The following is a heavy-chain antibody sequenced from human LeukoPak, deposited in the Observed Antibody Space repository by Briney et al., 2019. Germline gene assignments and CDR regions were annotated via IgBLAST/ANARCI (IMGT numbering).Heavy chain of an antibody. J-gene: IGHJ4*02. Sequence: SETLSLTCTVSGGSISRYYWSWIRQPPGKGLEWIGYIYYSGSTNYNPSLKSRVTISVDPSTNQLSLKLNSVTAADTAVYYCARLLRFTWNPYYFDYWGQGTLVTVSS. V-gene: IGHV4-59*08. CDR2: IYYSGST. CDR3: ARLLRFTWNPYYFDY. D-gene: IGHD1-1*01. CDR1: GGSISRYY.